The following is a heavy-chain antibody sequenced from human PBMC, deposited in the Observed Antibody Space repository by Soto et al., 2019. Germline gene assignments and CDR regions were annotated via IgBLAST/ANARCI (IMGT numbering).Heavy chain of an antibody. J-gene: IGHJ5*01. CDR1: GGSISSGGYS. Sequence: ASETLSLTCAVSGGSISSGGYSWICIRQPPGKGLEGIGYIYHSGSTYYNPSLKSRATISVNRSKNQFSLKLSPVTAADTVVYLCARVWNNSFDSWGQGTLVTVSS. D-gene: IGHD3-3*01. V-gene: IGHV4-30-2*01. CDR3: ARVWNNSFDS. CDR2: IYHSGST.